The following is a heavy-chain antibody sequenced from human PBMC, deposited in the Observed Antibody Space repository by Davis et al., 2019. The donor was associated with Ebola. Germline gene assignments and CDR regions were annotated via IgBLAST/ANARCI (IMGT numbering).Heavy chain of an antibody. CDR3: AAESAPYYYYYGMDV. J-gene: IGHJ6*02. CDR1: GFTFSGSA. CDR2: IRSKANNYAT. D-gene: IGHD6-6*01. Sequence: GGSLRLSCAASGFTFSGSAMHWVRQASGKGLEWLGRIRSKANNYATTYAASVKGRFTISRDDSKNTAYLQMNSLKTEDTAVYYCAAESAPYYYYYGMDVWGQGTTVTVSS. V-gene: IGHV3-73*01.